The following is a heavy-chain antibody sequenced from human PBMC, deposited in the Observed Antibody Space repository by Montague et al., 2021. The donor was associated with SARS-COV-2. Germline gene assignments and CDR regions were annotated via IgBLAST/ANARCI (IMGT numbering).Heavy chain of an antibody. Sequence: SETLSLTCTISGGSISSSSYYWGWIRQPPGKGLEWIGSIYYSGSTYYNPSLKSRVTISVDTSKNQFSLKLSSVTAAVTAVYYCARRGRKLLPVAATIGGFDIWGQGTMVTVSS. CDR3: ARRGRKLLPVAATIGGFDI. CDR1: GGSISSSSYY. J-gene: IGHJ3*02. D-gene: IGHD6-19*01. CDR2: IYYSGST. V-gene: IGHV4-39*01.